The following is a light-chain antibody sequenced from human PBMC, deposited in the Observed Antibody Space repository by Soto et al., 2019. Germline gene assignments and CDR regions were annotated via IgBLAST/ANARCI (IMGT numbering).Light chain of an antibody. CDR3: QKYNSAPLT. CDR2: AAS. V-gene: IGKV1-27*01. Sequence: DIQMTQSPSSLSASVGDRGTITCRASQGISHYLAWYQQKPGKVPKLLIYAASTLQSGVPSRFSGSGSGTDFTLTISSLQPEDVATYYCQKYNSAPLTFGPGTKVDIK. J-gene: IGKJ3*01. CDR1: QGISHY.